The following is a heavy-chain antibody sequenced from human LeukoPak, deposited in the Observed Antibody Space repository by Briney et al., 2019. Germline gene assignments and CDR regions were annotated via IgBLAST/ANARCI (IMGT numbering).Heavy chain of an antibody. Sequence: GGSLRLSCAASGFTFSSYWMSWVRQAPGKGLEWVANIKQDGSEKYYVDSVKGRFTISRDNAKNSLYPQMNSLRAEDTAVYYCARDPPGSGWYEYYFDYWGQGTLVTVSS. CDR2: IKQDGSEK. D-gene: IGHD6-19*01. CDR3: ARDPPGSGWYEYYFDY. J-gene: IGHJ4*02. CDR1: GFTFSSYW. V-gene: IGHV3-7*01.